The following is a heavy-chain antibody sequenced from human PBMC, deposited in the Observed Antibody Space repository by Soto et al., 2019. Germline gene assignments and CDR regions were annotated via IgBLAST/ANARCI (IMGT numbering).Heavy chain of an antibody. CDR2: INHSGST. CDR1: GGSFSGYY. CDR3: ARGGYYDSSGYYLGY. D-gene: IGHD3-22*01. V-gene: IGHV4-34*01. Sequence: ASETLSLTCAVYGGSFSGYYWSWIRQPPGKGLEWIGEINHSGSTNYNPSLKSRVTISVDTSKNQFSLKLSSVTAADTAVYYCARGGYYDSSGYYLGYWGQGTLVTVSS. J-gene: IGHJ4*02.